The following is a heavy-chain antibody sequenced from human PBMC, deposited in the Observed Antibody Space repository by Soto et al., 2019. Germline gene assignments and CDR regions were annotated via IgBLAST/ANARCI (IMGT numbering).Heavy chain of an antibody. CDR3: ARGNALDV. CDR1: GDIVSSDITS. D-gene: IGHD3-10*01. J-gene: IGHJ3*01. Sequence: QGQLQQSGPGLVKPSQTLSLTCSISGDIVSSDITSWNWIRQSPSRGLEWLGRTYYRSKLFHDYAASVKSRITINPDTSKNQFSLALNSMTPEDTAVYYCARGNALDVWGQGTVVTVSS. CDR2: TYYRSKLFH. V-gene: IGHV6-1*01.